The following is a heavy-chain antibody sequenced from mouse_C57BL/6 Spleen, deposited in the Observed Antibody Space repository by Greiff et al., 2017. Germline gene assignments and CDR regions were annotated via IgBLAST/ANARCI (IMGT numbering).Heavy chain of an antibody. CDR3: ASRQLRLGDYAMDY. V-gene: IGHV1-69*01. CDR2: IDPSDSYT. CDR1: GYTFTSYW. J-gene: IGHJ4*01. D-gene: IGHD3-2*02. Sequence: QVQLQQPGAELVMPGASVKLSCKASGYTFTSYWLHWVKQRPGQGLEWIGEIDPSDSYTNYNQKFKGKSTLTVDKSSSTAYMQLSSLTSEDSAVYYCASRQLRLGDYAMDYWGQGTSVTVSS.